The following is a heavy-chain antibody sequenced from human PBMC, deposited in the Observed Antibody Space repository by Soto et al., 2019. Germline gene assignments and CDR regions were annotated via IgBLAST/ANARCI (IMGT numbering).Heavy chain of an antibody. V-gene: IGHV3-48*02. CDR3: APMGGLRAPLMDV. D-gene: IGHD3-16*01. CDR2: ISISSSTI. CDR1: GFTFSSYS. J-gene: IGHJ6*02. Sequence: GGSLRLSCAASGFTFSSYSMNWVRQAPGKGLEWVSYISISSSTIYYADSVKGRFTISRDNAKNSLYLQMNSLRDEDTAVYYWAPMGGLRAPLMDVWRQGTTVTVSS.